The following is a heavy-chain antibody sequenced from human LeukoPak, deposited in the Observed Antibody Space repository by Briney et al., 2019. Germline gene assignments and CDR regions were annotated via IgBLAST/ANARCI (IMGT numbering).Heavy chain of an antibody. CDR2: INPNSGGT. D-gene: IGHD3-16*01. V-gene: IGHV1-2*02. J-gene: IGHJ5*02. Sequence: ASVTVSCKAFGYTFTSNYMHWVRQAPGQGLEWMGWINPNSGGTNYAQKFQGRVTMTRDTSISTAYMELSRLRSDDTAVYYCARGLGAWFDPWGQGTLVTVSS. CDR3: ARGLGAWFDP. CDR1: GYTFTSNY.